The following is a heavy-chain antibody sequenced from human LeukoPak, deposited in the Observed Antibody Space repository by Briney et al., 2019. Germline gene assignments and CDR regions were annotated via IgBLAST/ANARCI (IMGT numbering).Heavy chain of an antibody. D-gene: IGHD3-22*01. CDR2: IWYDGSNK. CDR1: GFTFSSYG. V-gene: IGHV3-33*01. Sequence: GGSLRLSCAASGFTFSSYGMPWVRQAPGKGLEWVAVIWYDGSNKYYADSVKGRFTISRDNSKNTLYLQMNSLRAEDTAVYYCARDPLYYDSSGYYYGHMYYFDYWGQGTLVTVSS. J-gene: IGHJ4*02. CDR3: ARDPLYYDSSGYYYGHMYYFDY.